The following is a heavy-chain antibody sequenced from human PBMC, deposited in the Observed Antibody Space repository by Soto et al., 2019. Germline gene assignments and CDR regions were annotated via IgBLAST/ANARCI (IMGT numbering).Heavy chain of an antibody. CDR3: AKVRLTDYLRYAPHL. Sequence: EVQLLESGGGLVQPGGSLRLACAASGFTFNNYAMNWVRQAPGRGLEWVSIIIPNGDSTYYEDSVKGRFTISRDNSQNTVFLQMNSLRAEDTAIYFCAKVRLTDYLRYAPHLWGQGTLVTVSS. V-gene: IGHV3-23*01. CDR1: GFTFNNYA. J-gene: IGHJ3*01. D-gene: IGHD2-8*01. CDR2: IIPNGDST.